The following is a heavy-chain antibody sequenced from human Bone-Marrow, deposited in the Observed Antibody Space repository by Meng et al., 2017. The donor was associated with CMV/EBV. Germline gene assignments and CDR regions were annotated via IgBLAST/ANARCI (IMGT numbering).Heavy chain of an antibody. V-gene: IGHV4-34*01. CDR2: INHSGST. CDR1: GGSFSGYY. Sequence: SETLSLTCAVYGGSFSGYYWSWIRQPPGKGLEWIGEINHSGSTNYNPSLKSRVTISVDTSKNQFSLKLSSVTAADTAVYYCARVGFVYDFWSGYYPYYYYGMDVWGQGTTVTVSS. CDR3: ARVGFVYDFWSGYYPYYYYGMDV. D-gene: IGHD3-3*01. J-gene: IGHJ6*02.